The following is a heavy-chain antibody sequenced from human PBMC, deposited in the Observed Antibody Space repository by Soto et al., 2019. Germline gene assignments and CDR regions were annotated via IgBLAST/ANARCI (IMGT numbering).Heavy chain of an antibody. Sequence: GGSLRLSCEGSGFTVSSHAMTWIRQAPGKGPEWVSTVTADGGTYYADSVKGRFAMSRDTSENTLYLQMNSLGAEDTAAYYCVPTVGVTPGGAFDIWGQGTMVTVSS. CDR1: GFTVSSHA. D-gene: IGHD1-26*01. CDR3: VPTVGVTPGGAFDI. V-gene: IGHV3-23*01. J-gene: IGHJ3*02. CDR2: VTADGGT.